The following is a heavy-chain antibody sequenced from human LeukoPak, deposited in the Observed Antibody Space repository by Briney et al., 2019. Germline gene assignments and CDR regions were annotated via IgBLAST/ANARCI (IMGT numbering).Heavy chain of an antibody. CDR2: IPTSGGIT. J-gene: IGHJ4*02. CDR1: GFSFSTYG. V-gene: IGHV3-23*01. D-gene: IGHD1-14*01. Sequence: GGSLRLSCADSGFSFSTYGMSWVRQAPGKGLEWVSGIPTSGGITYYADSVKGRFTISRDNSKNTLYLQMNSLRAEDTAVYYCAKGTRGAVGTDRGIHWGQGTPVSVS. CDR3: AKGTRGAVGTDRGIH.